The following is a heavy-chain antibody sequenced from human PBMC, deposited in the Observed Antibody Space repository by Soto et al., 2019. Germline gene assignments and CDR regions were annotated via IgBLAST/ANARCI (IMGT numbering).Heavy chain of an antibody. CDR2: IYHSGST. CDR1: GGSISSGGYS. D-gene: IGHD3-22*01. CDR3: ARVADYYDSSGYYANWFDP. V-gene: IGHV4-30-2*01. Sequence: SETLSLTCAVSGGSISSGGYSWSWIRQPPGKGLEWIGYIYHSGSTYYNPSLKSRVTISVDRSKNQFSLKLSSVTAADTAVYYCARVADYYDSSGYYANWFDPWGQGTLVTVSS. J-gene: IGHJ5*02.